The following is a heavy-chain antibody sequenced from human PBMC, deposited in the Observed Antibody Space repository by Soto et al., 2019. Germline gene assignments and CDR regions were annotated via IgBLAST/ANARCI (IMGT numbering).Heavy chain of an antibody. D-gene: IGHD5-12*01. CDR2: IYYSGST. Sequence: PSETLSLTCTVSGGSISSGDYYWSWIRQPPGKGLEWIGYIYYSGSTYYNPSLKSRVTISVDTSKNQFSLKLSSVTAADTAVYYCAREGGYSGYDYSRSFDYWGQGSLVTVSS. J-gene: IGHJ4*02. CDR1: GGSISSGDYY. CDR3: AREGGYSGYDYSRSFDY. V-gene: IGHV4-30-4*01.